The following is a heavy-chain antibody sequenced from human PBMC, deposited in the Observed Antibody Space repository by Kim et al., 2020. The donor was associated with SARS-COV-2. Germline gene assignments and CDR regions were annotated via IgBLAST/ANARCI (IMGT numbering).Heavy chain of an antibody. D-gene: IGHD5-12*01. Sequence: GGSLRLSCAASGFTFSDYYMSWIRQAPGKGLEWISYISGSGSTIYYADSVKGRFTISRDNAKNSLFLQMNSLRGDDTAVYYCARDQHFAGYEQQGSWFDSWGPGSLVIVSS. CDR1: GFTFSDYY. J-gene: IGHJ5*01. V-gene: IGHV3-11*04. CDR2: ISGSGSTI. CDR3: ARDQHFAGYEQQGSWFDS.